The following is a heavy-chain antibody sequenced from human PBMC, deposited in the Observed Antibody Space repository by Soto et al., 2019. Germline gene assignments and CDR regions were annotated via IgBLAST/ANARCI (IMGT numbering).Heavy chain of an antibody. CDR3: ARDSDFWSGYPTMSFDY. V-gene: IGHV4-59*01. CDR2: IYYSGST. CDR1: GGSIISYY. Sequence: SETLSLTCTVSGGSIISYYGSWIRQPPGTGLEWIGYIYYSGSTNYNPSLKSRVTISVDTSKNQFSLKLSSVTAADTAVYYCARDSDFWSGYPTMSFDYWGQGTLVTVSS. D-gene: IGHD3-3*01. J-gene: IGHJ4*02.